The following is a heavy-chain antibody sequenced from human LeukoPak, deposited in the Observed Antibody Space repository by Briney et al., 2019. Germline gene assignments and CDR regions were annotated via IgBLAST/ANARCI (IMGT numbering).Heavy chain of an antibody. CDR1: GFTFDDYA. V-gene: IGHV3-9*01. D-gene: IGHD3-22*01. CDR3: AKHILRYDSSGCAFDI. Sequence: GGSLRLSCAASGFTFDDYAMHWVRQAPGKGRERVSGISWNSGSIGYADSVKGRFTISRDNAKNSLYLQMNSLRAEDTALYYCAKHILRYDSSGCAFDIWGQGTMVTVSS. CDR2: ISWNSGSI. J-gene: IGHJ3*02.